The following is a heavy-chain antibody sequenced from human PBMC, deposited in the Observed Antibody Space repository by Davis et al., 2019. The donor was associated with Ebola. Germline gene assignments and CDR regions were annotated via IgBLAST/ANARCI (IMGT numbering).Heavy chain of an antibody. J-gene: IGHJ2*01. Sequence: GESLKISCAASGFTFSVYYMSWIRQAPGKGPEWVSSISSSASYKNYADSVKGRFTISRDNSKNTLYLQMNSLRAEDTAVYYCAKDRAAVADWYFDLWGRGTLVTVSS. CDR1: GFTFSVYY. D-gene: IGHD6-19*01. CDR2: ISSSASYK. CDR3: AKDRAAVADWYFDL. V-gene: IGHV3-11*05.